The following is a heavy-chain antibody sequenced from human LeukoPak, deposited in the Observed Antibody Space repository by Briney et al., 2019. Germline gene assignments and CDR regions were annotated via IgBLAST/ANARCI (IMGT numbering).Heavy chain of an antibody. J-gene: IGHJ6*03. CDR2: IKQDGSEK. D-gene: IGHD5-18*01. Sequence: GGSLRLSCAASGFTFSSYAMHWVRQAPGKGLEWVANIKQDGSEKYYVDSVKGRFTISRDNAKNSLYLQMNSLRAEDTAVYYCAREKDTAMVRYYYYMDVWGKGTTVTVSS. CDR1: GFTFSSYA. V-gene: IGHV3-7*01. CDR3: AREKDTAMVRYYYYMDV.